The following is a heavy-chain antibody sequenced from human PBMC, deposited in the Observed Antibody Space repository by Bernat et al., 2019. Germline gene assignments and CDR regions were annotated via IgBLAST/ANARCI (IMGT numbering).Heavy chain of an antibody. CDR1: VFTFTHYE. V-gene: IGHV3-33*08. J-gene: IGHJ2*01. Sequence: GQLVEAGGGLVQPGGSLRLACAASVFTFTHYEMNWVRQAPGKGLEWVAGIWYDGSNKYYADSVKGRFTISRDNSKHTLYLQMNSLRAEDTAVYYCARDYGDYAFDLWGRGTLVTVSS. D-gene: IGHD4-17*01. CDR2: IWYDGSNK. CDR3: ARDYGDYAFDL.